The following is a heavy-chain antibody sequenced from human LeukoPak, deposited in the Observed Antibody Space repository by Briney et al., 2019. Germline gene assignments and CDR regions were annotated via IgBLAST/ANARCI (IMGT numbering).Heavy chain of an antibody. CDR3: ARDRIAAAGGGLDY. V-gene: IGHV3-66*01. Sequence: PGGSLRLSCAASGFTVSSNYMSWVRQAPGKGLEWVSVIYIGGNTYYADSVKGRFTISRDNSKNTVYLQMNSLRAEDTAVYYCARDRIAAAGGGLDYWGQGTLVTVSS. CDR2: IYIGGNT. D-gene: IGHD6-13*01. CDR1: GFTVSSNY. J-gene: IGHJ4*02.